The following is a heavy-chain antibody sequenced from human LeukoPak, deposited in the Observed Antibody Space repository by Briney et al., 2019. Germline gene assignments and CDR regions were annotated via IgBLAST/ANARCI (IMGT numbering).Heavy chain of an antibody. CDR2: ISYDGSNK. V-gene: IGHV3-30*04. CDR3: ASGTCSGGSCYFDY. CDR1: GFTFSSYA. D-gene: IGHD2-15*01. J-gene: IGHJ4*02. Sequence: PGGSQRLSCAASGFTFSSYAMHWVRQAPGKGLEWVAVISYDGSNKYYADSVKGRFTISRDNSKNTLYLQMNSLRAEDTAVYYCASGTCSGGSCYFDYWGQGTLVTVSS.